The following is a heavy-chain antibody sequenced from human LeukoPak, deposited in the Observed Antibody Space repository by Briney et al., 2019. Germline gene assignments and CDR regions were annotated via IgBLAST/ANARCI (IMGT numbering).Heavy chain of an antibody. D-gene: IGHD3-16*01. CDR2: ISSSSSYI. V-gene: IGHV3-21*04. CDR1: GFTFSSYS. J-gene: IGHJ5*02. CDR3: ARVTQIYALFDP. Sequence: GGSLRLSCAASGFTFSSYSMNWVRQAPGKGLEWVSSISSSSSYIYYADSVKGRFTISRDNAKNSLYLQMNSLRAEDTAVYYCARVTQIYALFDPWGQGTLVTVSS.